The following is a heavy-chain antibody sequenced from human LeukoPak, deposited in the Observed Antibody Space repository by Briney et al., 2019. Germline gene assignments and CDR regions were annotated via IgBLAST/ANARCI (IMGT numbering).Heavy chain of an antibody. J-gene: IGHJ4*02. V-gene: IGHV3-30*02. CDR3: AKDDYSGSHDY. D-gene: IGHD1-26*01. Sequence: GGSLRLSCAASGFTFSSYGMHWVRQAPGKGLEWVAFIWYDGSNKYYADSVKGRFTISRDNSKNTLYLQMNSLRAEDTAVYYCAKDDYSGSHDYWGQGTLVTVSS. CDR1: GFTFSSYG. CDR2: IWYDGSNK.